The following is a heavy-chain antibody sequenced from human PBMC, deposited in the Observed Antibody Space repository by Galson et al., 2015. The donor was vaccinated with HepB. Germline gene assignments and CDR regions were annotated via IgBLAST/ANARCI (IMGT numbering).Heavy chain of an antibody. CDR1: GFTFRTFA. J-gene: IGHJ6*02. V-gene: IGHV3-30*04. CDR2: ISYDGRNQ. Sequence: SLRLSCAASGFTFRTFAMHWVRQAPGKGLEWVAVISYDGRNQYYADSGKGRITISRDNSINTLYLQMKSLKDEDTAIYYCAREENYGSGIYSYYYYHGIDVWGQGTTVTVSS. CDR3: AREENYGSGIYSYYYYHGIDV. D-gene: IGHD3-10*01.